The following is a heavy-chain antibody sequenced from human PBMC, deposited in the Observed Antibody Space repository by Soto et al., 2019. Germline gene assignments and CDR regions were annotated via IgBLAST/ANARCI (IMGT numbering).Heavy chain of an antibody. CDR1: GGTFNTYT. J-gene: IGHJ4*02. Sequence: EASVKVSCKAAGGTFNTYTINWVRQAPGRGLEWMGQVIPMYDSVNYAESFQGRVTITADKSTNIAYMELSSLRSEDTALYFCASWRSYSGSYCFDYWGQGTLVTVSS. D-gene: IGHD1-26*01. CDR2: VIPMYDSV. V-gene: IGHV1-69*06. CDR3: ASWRSYSGSYCFDY.